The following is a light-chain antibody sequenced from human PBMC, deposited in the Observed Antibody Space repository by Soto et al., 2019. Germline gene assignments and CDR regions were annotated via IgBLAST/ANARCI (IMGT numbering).Light chain of an antibody. CDR2: KAS. V-gene: IGKV1-5*03. J-gene: IGKJ1*01. CDR1: QTISSW. Sequence: DIQMTQSPSTLSASVGDRATITCRASQTISSWLAWYQQKPGRAPKLLIYKASTLESEVPSRFSGSGSGTEFTLTISSLQPDDFATYYCQQYNRSPWTFRQWTKVEIK. CDR3: QQYNRSPWT.